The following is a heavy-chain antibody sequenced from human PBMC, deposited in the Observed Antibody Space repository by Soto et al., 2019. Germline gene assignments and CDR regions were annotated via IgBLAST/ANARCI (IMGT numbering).Heavy chain of an antibody. D-gene: IGHD1-26*01. Sequence: EVQLVESGGGLVQPGGSLRLSCAASGFSFSNYAMDWVRQAPGKGLEWVSYISASSSNIRYADSVKGRFTISRDNAKSSLNLHMSSLRADDAAVYYCARVPSRGSDWARYLDLWGRGTMVTVSS. J-gene: IGHJ2*01. CDR1: GFSFSNYA. V-gene: IGHV3-48*01. CDR2: ISASSSNI. CDR3: ARVPSRGSDWARYLDL.